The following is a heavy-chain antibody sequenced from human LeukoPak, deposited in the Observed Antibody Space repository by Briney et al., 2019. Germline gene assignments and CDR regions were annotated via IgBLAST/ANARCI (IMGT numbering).Heavy chain of an antibody. Sequence: GGSLRLSCAASGFTFSDSAMHWVRQASGKGLEWVGRIRSKAKNYATASAASVKGRFTISRDDSKNTTYLQMNSLKTEDTAVYYCTRQIEIIAAAVDYWGQGTLVTVSS. CDR1: GFTFSDSA. D-gene: IGHD6-13*01. CDR2: IRSKAKNYAT. CDR3: TRQIEIIAAAVDY. J-gene: IGHJ4*02. V-gene: IGHV3-73*01.